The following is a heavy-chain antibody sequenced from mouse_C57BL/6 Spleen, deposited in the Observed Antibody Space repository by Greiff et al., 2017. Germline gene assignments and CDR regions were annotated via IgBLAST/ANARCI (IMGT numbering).Heavy chain of an antibody. V-gene: IGHV1-42*01. J-gene: IGHJ3*01. CDR2: INPSTGGT. Sequence: EVQLQQSGPELVKPGASVKISCKASGYSFTGYYMNWVKQSPEKSLEWIGEINPSTGGTTYNQKFKAKATLTVDKSSSTAYMQHKSLTSEDSAVYYCARGSPGAYWGQGTLVTVSA. CDR3: ARGSPGAY. CDR1: GYSFTGYY.